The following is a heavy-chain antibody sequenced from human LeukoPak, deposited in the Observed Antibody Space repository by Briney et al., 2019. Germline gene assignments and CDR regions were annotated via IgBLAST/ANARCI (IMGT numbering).Heavy chain of an antibody. V-gene: IGHV3-7*01. J-gene: IGHJ4*02. D-gene: IGHD3-3*01. Sequence: GGSLRLSCAASGFTFSSYAMSWVRQAPGKGLEWVANIKQDGSEKYYVDSVKGRFTISRDNAKNSLYLQMNSLRAEDTAVYYCARLTYYDFWSGYPSDYWGQGTLVTVSS. CDR1: GFTFSSYA. CDR3: ARLTYYDFWSGYPSDY. CDR2: IKQDGSEK.